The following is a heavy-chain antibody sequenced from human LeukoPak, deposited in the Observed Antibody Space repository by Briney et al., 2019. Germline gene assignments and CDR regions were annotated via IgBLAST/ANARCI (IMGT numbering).Heavy chain of an antibody. Sequence: GGSLRLSCAASGFTVSSNYMSWVRQAPGKGLEWVSVIYSSGTTYYADSVKGRFTISRDNSKNTLYLQMNSLRAEDAAVYHCARNRYCSGGSWLCFFDYWGQGTPVTVSS. V-gene: IGHV3-53*01. CDR1: GFTVSSNY. J-gene: IGHJ4*02. CDR3: ARNRYCSGGSWLCFFDY. D-gene: IGHD2-15*01. CDR2: IYSSGTT.